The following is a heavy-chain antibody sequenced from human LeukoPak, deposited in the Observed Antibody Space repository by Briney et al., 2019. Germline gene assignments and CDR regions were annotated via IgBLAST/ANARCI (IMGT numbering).Heavy chain of an antibody. Sequence: SETLSLTCAVSGASVNSGSYYWSWIRQPPGKGLEWIAYIYQSGNTNYNPSLKSRVTMSVDTSKNQFSLKLSSVTAADTAVYYCARDADGYLDYWGQGTLVTVSS. J-gene: IGHJ4*02. CDR1: GASVNSGSYY. V-gene: IGHV4-61*01. D-gene: IGHD3-22*01. CDR3: ARDADGYLDY. CDR2: IYQSGNT.